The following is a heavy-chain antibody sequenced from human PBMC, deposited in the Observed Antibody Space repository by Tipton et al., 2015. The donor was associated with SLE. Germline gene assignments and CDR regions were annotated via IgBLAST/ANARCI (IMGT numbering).Heavy chain of an antibody. CDR1: GFTFSSYE. V-gene: IGHV3-48*03. Sequence: SLRLSCAASGFTFSSYEMNWVRQAPGKGLEWVSYISSSGSTINYADSVKGRFTISRDNAKNSLYLQINSLRAEDTAVYYCAEIATDKGGGYWYFDLWGRGTLVTVSS. CDR3: AEIATDKGGGYWYFDL. J-gene: IGHJ2*01. CDR2: ISSSGSTI. D-gene: IGHD5-24*01.